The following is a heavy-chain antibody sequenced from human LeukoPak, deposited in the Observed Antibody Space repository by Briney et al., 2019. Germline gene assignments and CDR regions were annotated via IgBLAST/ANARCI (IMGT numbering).Heavy chain of an antibody. CDR1: GGSICHYY. CDR3: ARGPSVTSIGGP. D-gene: IGHD4-17*01. V-gene: IGHV4-59*01. Sequence: PSETLSLTCTVSGGSICHYYRSWIRQPPEKGLEWIGYTYYGGSSTFNPSLKSRVAISVDPSKKQFSLNLTSVTAADTAVYYCARGPSVTSIGGPWGQGTLVTVSA. CDR2: TYYGGSS. J-gene: IGHJ5*02.